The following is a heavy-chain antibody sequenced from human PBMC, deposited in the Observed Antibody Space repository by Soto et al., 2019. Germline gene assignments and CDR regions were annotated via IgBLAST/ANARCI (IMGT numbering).Heavy chain of an antibody. V-gene: IGHV3-7*01. CDR2: IKQDGSEK. CDR3: ARDIRHFVYYYGMDV. Sequence: EVQLVESGGGLVKPGGSLRLSCAVSGFTFSNAWMSWVRQAPGKGLEWVANIKQDGSEKYYVDSVKGRFTISRDNAKNSLYLQMNSLRAEDTAVYYCARDIRHFVYYYGMDVWGQGTTVTVSS. J-gene: IGHJ6*02. CDR1: GFTFSNAW. D-gene: IGHD3-3*02.